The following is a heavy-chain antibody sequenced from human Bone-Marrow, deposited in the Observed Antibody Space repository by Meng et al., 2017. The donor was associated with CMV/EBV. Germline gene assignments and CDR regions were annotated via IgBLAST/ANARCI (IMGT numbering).Heavy chain of an antibody. CDR2: IIPIFGTA. Sequence: SVKVSCKASGGTFSSYAISWVRQAPGQGLEWMGGIIPIFGTANYAQKFQGRVTITTDESTSTDYMELSSLRSEDTAVYYCARGMDHRYSSTSDNYYYYGMDVWGQGTTVTVSS. J-gene: IGHJ6*02. V-gene: IGHV1-69*05. CDR3: ARGMDHRYSSTSDNYYYYGMDV. D-gene: IGHD2-2*01. CDR1: GGTFSSYA.